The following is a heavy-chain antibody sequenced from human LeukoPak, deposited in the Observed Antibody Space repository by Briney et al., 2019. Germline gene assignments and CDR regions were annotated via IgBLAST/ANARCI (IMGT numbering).Heavy chain of an antibody. CDR3: ARDYYDFWSGPIDY. Sequence: GGSLRLSCAASGFTFSSYAMSWVRQAPGKGLEWVSAISGSGGSTGYADSVKGRFTISRDNAKNSLYLQMNSLRAEDTALYYCARDYYDFWSGPIDYWGQGTLVTVSS. CDR2: ISGSGGST. CDR1: GFTFSSYA. V-gene: IGHV3-20*04. D-gene: IGHD3-3*01. J-gene: IGHJ4*02.